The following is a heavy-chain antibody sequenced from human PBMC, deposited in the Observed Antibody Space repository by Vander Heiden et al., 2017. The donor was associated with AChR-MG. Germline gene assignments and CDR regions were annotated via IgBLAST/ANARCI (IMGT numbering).Heavy chain of an antibody. CDR3: ARAVVRGVISSYYFDY. CDR1: GFTFSSDA. D-gene: IGHD3-10*01. CDR2: ISGSGGST. V-gene: IGHV3-23*01. Sequence: EVQLLESGGGLVQPGGSLRLSCAASGFTFSSDARSWVRQAPGKGLEWVSAISGSGGSTKYAESVKGWFTISRDNSKNTRYLKMNSLRAEEPAVYYCARAVVRGVISSYYFDYWGQGPLVTVAS. J-gene: IGHJ4*02.